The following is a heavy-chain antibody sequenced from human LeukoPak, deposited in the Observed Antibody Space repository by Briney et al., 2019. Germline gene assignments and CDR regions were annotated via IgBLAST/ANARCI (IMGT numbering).Heavy chain of an antibody. CDR1: RFTFTTYA. CDR2: ISNDGSKK. D-gene: IGHD3-10*01. V-gene: IGHV3-30-3*01. J-gene: IGHJ4*02. CDR3: ARADYYTSGTYRYYFDY. Sequence: GRSLRLSCAASRFTFTTYAVHWVRQAPGKGLEWVALISNDGSKKYYADSVKGRFTISRNNSNNTLYLQMNSLRPEDTAVYYCARADYYTSGTYRYYFDYWGQGTLVTVSS.